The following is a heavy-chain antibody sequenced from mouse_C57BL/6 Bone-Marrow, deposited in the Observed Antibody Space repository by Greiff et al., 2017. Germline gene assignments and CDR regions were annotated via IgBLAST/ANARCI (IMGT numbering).Heavy chain of an antibody. V-gene: IGHV10-1*01. CDR3: VRPRYDYDGFYAMDY. CDR1: GFSFNTYA. CDR2: IRSKSNNYAT. J-gene: IGHJ4*01. Sequence: EVQLVESGGGLVQPKGSLKLSCAASGFSFNTYAMNWVRQAPGKGLEWVARIRSKSNNYATYYADSVKDRFTISRDDSESMLYLQMNNLKTEDTAMYYCVRPRYDYDGFYAMDYWGQGTSVTVSS. D-gene: IGHD2-4*01.